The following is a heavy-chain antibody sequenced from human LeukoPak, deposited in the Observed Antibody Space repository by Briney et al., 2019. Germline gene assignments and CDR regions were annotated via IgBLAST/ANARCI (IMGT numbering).Heavy chain of an antibody. J-gene: IGHJ4*02. CDR2: INNIGNT. CDR3: ARGGRVVGFDY. V-gene: IGHV4-34*01. CDR1: GGSFSGYY. D-gene: IGHD2-15*01. Sequence: SETLSPTCAAYGGSFSGYYRSWIRQPPGRGLEWIWEINNIGNTNYNPALKSRVTISEGTYKHQFSLKLSSVTAADTAVYYCARGGRVVGFDYWGQGTLVTVSS.